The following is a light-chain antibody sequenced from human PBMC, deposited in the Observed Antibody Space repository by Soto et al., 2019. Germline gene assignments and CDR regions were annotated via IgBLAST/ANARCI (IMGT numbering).Light chain of an antibody. Sequence: DIQMTQSPSSLSASVGERVTITCRASQSISSYLNWYQQKPGKAPKLLIYAASSLQSGVPSRFSGSGSGTDFTLTISSLQPEDFATYYCQQSYSTPPLFGPGTKVDIK. CDR1: QSISSY. J-gene: IGKJ3*01. CDR2: AAS. V-gene: IGKV1-39*01. CDR3: QQSYSTPPL.